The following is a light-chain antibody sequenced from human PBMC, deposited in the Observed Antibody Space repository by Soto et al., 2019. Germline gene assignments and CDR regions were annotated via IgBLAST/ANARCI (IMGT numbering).Light chain of an antibody. CDR3: AAWDDSLDGYV. Sequence: QSVLTQPPSASGIPGQRVTISCSGSRSNIGSNNVNWYQQLPGTAPRLLTFNNHLRPSGVPDRFSGSKSGTSASLAISGLQSEDEGYYCCAAWDDSLDGYVFGTGTKLTVL. V-gene: IGLV1-44*01. J-gene: IGLJ1*01. CDR1: RSNIGSNN. CDR2: NNH.